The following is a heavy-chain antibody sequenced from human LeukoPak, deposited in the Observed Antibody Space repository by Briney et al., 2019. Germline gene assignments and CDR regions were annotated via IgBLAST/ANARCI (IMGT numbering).Heavy chain of an antibody. CDR1: GFSFNTYA. V-gene: IGHV3-23*01. D-gene: IGHD6-19*01. CDR3: AKDQEDSGWYLSSFDY. J-gene: IGHJ4*02. Sequence: GGSLRLSCAASGFSFNTYAMSWVRQAPGKGLEWVSAISGSGGSTYYADSVKGRFTISRDNSKNTLYLQMNSLRAEDTAVYYCAKDQEDSGWYLSSFDYWGQGTLVTVSS. CDR2: ISGSGGST.